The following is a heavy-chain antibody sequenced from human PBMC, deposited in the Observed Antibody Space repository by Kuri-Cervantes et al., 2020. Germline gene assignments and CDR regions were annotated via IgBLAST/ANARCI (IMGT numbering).Heavy chain of an antibody. CDR3: ARDHIAAHPA. J-gene: IGHJ4*02. D-gene: IGHD6-6*01. CDR1: GFTFAAYA. CDR2: ISGRGSST. Sequence: GESLKISCAASGFTFAAYAMSWVRQAPGKGLEWVSTISGRGSSTHYADSVKGRFTISRDDSKNTLYLQMDSLRAEDTAVYYCARDHIAAHPAWGQGTLVTVSS. V-gene: IGHV3-23*01.